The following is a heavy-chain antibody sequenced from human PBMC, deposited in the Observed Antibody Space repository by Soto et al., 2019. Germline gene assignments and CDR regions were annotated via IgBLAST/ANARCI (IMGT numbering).Heavy chain of an antibody. CDR3: ARALQDDEGLGYYYGMDV. J-gene: IGHJ6*02. Sequence: TLSLTCAVSGDSSSSRNWWSWVRQPPGKGLEWIGEIYHSGSTNYNPSLKSRITISVDKSKKQFSLKLTSMTAADTAVYYCARALQDDEGLGYYYGMDVWGQGTTVTVSS. D-gene: IGHD3-3*01. CDR1: GDSSSSRNW. V-gene: IGHV4-4*02. CDR2: IYHSGST.